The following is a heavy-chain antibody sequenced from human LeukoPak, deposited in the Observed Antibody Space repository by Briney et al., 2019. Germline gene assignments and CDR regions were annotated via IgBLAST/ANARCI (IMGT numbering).Heavy chain of an antibody. Sequence: GGSLRLSCAASGFTFRSYTMNWVRQAPGKGLEWDSSISSSSSYIYYADSVKGRFTISRDNAKNSLYLQMNSLRAEDTAVYYCARDIAGYYGSGSSANYYYGMDVWGQGTTVTVSS. CDR3: ARDIAGYYGSGSSANYYYGMDV. V-gene: IGHV3-21*01. D-gene: IGHD3-10*01. CDR1: GFTFRSYT. J-gene: IGHJ6*02. CDR2: ISSSSSYI.